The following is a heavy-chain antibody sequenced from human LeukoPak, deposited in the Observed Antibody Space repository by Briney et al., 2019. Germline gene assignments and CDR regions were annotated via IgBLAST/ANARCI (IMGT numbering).Heavy chain of an antibody. Sequence: PGGSLRLSCATSGFSLSNYGMHWVRQAPGKGLEWLAFIRYDGVNKFYGDSVKGRFTISRDNSRDTLYLQMNILRVEDTAIYYCAKDRRLGEFHGGPLDTWGQGALVTVSS. D-gene: IGHD3-10*01. V-gene: IGHV3-30*02. CDR1: GFSLSNYG. J-gene: IGHJ5*02. CDR3: AKDRRLGEFHGGPLDT. CDR2: IRYDGVNK.